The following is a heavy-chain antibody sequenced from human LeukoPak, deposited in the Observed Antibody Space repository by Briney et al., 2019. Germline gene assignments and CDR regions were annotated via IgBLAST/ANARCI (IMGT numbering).Heavy chain of an antibody. CDR1: GFTFSSYA. V-gene: IGHV3-30*04. D-gene: IGHD1-26*01. Sequence: QSGGSLRLSCAASGFTFSSYAMHWVRQAPGKGLEWVAVISYDGSNKYYADSVKGRFTISRDNSKNTLYLQMNSLRAEDTAVYYCARDNDTSGSYSTGGPFDYWGQGTLVTVSS. CDR2: ISYDGSNK. J-gene: IGHJ4*02. CDR3: ARDNDTSGSYSTGGPFDY.